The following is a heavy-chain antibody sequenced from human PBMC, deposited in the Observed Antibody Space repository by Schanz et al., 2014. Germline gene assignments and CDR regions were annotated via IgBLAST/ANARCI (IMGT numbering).Heavy chain of an antibody. J-gene: IGHJ4*02. Sequence: VQLVQSGAEVKKPGASVKVSCKASGYTFTSYGINWVRQAPGQGLEWMGWISAYNGNMKYSQKFQGRVTITRDTSASTAYMELPSLRSEDTAVYYCARGYGDSPTDFWGQGTLVTVSS. CDR2: ISAYNGNM. CDR1: GYTFTSYG. CDR3: ARGYGDSPTDF. V-gene: IGHV1-18*01. D-gene: IGHD4-17*01.